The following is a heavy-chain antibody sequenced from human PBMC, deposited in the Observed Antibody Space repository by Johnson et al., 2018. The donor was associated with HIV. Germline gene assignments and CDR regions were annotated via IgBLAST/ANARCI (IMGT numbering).Heavy chain of an antibody. D-gene: IGHD1-7*01. J-gene: IGHJ3*01. Sequence: VQLVESGGGVVRPGGSLRLSCAASGFTFSSYDMHWVRQATGKGLEWVSAIGTAGDTYYPGSVKGRFTISRDNSKNTLYLQMNSLRAEDTAVYYCARENYRRRDAFDVWGQGTVVIVSS. V-gene: IGHV3-13*01. CDR3: ARENYRRRDAFDV. CDR2: IGTAGDT. CDR1: GFTFSSYD.